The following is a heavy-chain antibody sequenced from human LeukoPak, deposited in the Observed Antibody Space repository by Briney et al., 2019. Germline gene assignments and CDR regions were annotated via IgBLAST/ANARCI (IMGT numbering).Heavy chain of an antibody. CDR2: ISGSGGST. J-gene: IGHJ4*01. V-gene: IGHV3-23*01. CDR1: GFTFSSYA. D-gene: IGHD2-2*01. CDR3: AEDLGAVVVPAAKKNGGHY. Sequence: PGGSLRLSCAASGFTFSSYAMSWVRQAPGKGLEWVSAISGSGGSTYYADSVKGRFTISRDNSKNTLYLQMNSLRAEDTAVYYCAEDLGAVVVPAAKKNGGHYWGHGTLVTVSS.